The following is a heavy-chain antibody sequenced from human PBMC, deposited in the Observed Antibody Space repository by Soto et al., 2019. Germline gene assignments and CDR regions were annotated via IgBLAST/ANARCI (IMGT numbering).Heavy chain of an antibody. CDR1: GFTFSNYG. D-gene: IGHD2-21*01. J-gene: IGHJ4*02. V-gene: IGHV3-33*01. CDR3: ARYCGGPTRTGTGAPDY. Sequence: QEQLVESGGGVAQPGRSLRLSCAASGFTFSNYGIHWVRQAPGEGLGWVAVVWYDGKKKYYADPVKGRFTISRDDSKSTVYLKTNSLRGEDTGVYSCARYCGGPTRTGTGAPDYWGQGTLVTVSS. CDR2: VWYDGKKK.